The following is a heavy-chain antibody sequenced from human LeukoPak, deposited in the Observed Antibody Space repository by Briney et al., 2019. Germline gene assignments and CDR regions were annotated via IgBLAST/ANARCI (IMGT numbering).Heavy chain of an antibody. J-gene: IGHJ5*02. CDR3: AKSWGYGGENWFDP. V-gene: IGHV3-23*01. D-gene: IGHD5-12*01. CDR1: GFTFSSYA. Sequence: PGGSLRLSCAASGFTFSSYAMSWVRQAPGKGLEWVSAISGSGGSTYYAESVKGRFTISRDNSKNTLYLQMNSLRAEDTAVYYCAKSWGYGGENWFDPWGQGTLVTVSS. CDR2: ISGSGGST.